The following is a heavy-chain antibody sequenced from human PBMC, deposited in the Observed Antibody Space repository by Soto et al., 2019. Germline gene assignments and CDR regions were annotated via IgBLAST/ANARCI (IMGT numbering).Heavy chain of an antibody. V-gene: IGHV4-30-4*01. D-gene: IGHD2-15*01. CDR1: GGXISSGDYY. Sequence: SETLSLTCTVSGGXISSGDYYWSWIRQPPGKGLEWIGYIYYSGSTYYNPSLKSRVTISVDTSKNQFSLKLSSVTAADTAVYYCARGKYGGNAAFDAFDIWGQGTMVTVSS. CDR3: ARGKYGGNAAFDAFDI. J-gene: IGHJ3*02. CDR2: IYYSGST.